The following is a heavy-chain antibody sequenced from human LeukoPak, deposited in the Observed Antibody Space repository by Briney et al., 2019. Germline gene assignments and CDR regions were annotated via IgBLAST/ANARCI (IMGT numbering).Heavy chain of an antibody. Sequence: SETLSLTCAVYGGSFSGYYWSWIRQPPGKGLEWIGEINHSGSTNYNPSLKSRVTISVDTSKNQFSLKLSSVTAADTAVYYCARDIGIAARPSYYYGMDVWGQGTTVTVSS. J-gene: IGHJ6*02. D-gene: IGHD6-6*01. CDR1: GGSFSGYY. V-gene: IGHV4-34*01. CDR2: INHSGST. CDR3: ARDIGIAARPSYYYGMDV.